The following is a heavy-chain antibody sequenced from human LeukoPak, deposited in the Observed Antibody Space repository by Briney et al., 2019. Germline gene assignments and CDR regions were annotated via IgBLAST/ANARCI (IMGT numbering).Heavy chain of an antibody. D-gene: IGHD3-10*01. CDR2: TDTSGNYI. V-gene: IGHV3-21*01. Sequence: GESLRLSCTASGFTFSNYGMNWVRQAPGKGLEWVSFTDTSGNYIYYGDSVKGRFTISRDNAKNLVFLQMNGLRAEDTAVYYCARGRSITLLRGVAMSDGFDIWGQGAMVAVSS. J-gene: IGHJ3*02. CDR1: GFTFSNYG. CDR3: ARGRSITLLRGVAMSDGFDI.